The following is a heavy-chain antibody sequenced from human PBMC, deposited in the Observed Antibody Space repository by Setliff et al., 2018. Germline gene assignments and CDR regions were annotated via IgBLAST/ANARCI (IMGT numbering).Heavy chain of an antibody. J-gene: IGHJ3*02. V-gene: IGHV3-73*01. CDR2: IRRNADNRAP. CDR3: AAAPAGSDVFDM. CDR1: GFTFSGSA. Sequence: GSLRLSCAASGFTFSGSAVHWVRQASGKGPEWVGRIRRNADNRAPIYAASVKGRFTISRDDSKNTAYLQMNSLKIEDTAVYYCAAAPAGSDVFDMWGQGTMVTVSS. D-gene: IGHD6-13*01.